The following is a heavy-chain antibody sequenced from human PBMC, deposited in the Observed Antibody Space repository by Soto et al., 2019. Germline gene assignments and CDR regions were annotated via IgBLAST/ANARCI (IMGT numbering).Heavy chain of an antibody. CDR3: AKVFQTAMATGVDY. J-gene: IGHJ4*02. CDR1: GFTFSSCG. Sequence: GGSLRLSCAASGFTFSSCGMHWVRQAPGKGLEWVAVISYDGSNKYYADSVKGRFTISRDNSKNTLYLQMNSLRAEDTAVYYCAKVFQTAMATGVDYWGQGTLVTVSS. CDR2: ISYDGSNK. D-gene: IGHD5-18*01. V-gene: IGHV3-30*18.